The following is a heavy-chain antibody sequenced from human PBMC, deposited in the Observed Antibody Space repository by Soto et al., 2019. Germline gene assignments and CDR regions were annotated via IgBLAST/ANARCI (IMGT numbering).Heavy chain of an antibody. J-gene: IGHJ3*02. V-gene: IGHV3-48*02. CDR3: ARDYDWAFDI. CDR2: IRSDSSSM. CDR1: GFTFSTYS. D-gene: IGHD3-16*01. Sequence: GGSLRLSCAASGFTFSTYSMNWVRQAPGKGLEWVSNIRSDSSSMSFADSVKGRFTISRDNAKNSLYLQMNSLRDEDTAVYFCARDYDWAFDIWGQGTMVTVS.